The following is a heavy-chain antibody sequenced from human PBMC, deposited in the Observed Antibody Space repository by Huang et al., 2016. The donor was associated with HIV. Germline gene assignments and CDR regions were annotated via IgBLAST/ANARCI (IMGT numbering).Heavy chain of an antibody. CDR3: ARQRASGSTYVDS. Sequence: EVQLVQSGAEVKKPGESLKISCKGSGYKFTSYWIAWVRQMPGKGLGRMGIIYPGDSYTRYSPSVQGQVTISADKSINTAYLQWSSLKTSDTAMYFCARQRASGSTYVDSWGQGTLLTVYS. CDR1: GYKFTSYW. D-gene: IGHD2-15*01. V-gene: IGHV5-51*01. J-gene: IGHJ4*02. CDR2: IYPGDSYT.